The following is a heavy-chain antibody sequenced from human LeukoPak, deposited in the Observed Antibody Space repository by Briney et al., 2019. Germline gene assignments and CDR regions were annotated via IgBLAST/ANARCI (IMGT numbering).Heavy chain of an antibody. V-gene: IGHV1-2*06. Sequence: ASVKVSCKASGYTFTGYYMHWVRQAPGQGLEWMGRINPNSGGTNYAQKFRGRVTMTRDTSIGTAYMELSRLRSDDTAVYYCARGTYYYDSSGYYSLEYWGQGTLVTVSS. CDR1: GYTFTGYY. D-gene: IGHD3-22*01. CDR2: INPNSGGT. J-gene: IGHJ4*02. CDR3: ARGTYYYDSSGYYSLEY.